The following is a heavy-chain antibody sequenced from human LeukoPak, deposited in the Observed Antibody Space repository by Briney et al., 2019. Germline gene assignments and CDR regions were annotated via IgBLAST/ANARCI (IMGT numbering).Heavy chain of an antibody. CDR3: ARQEARNYYYEGLDY. J-gene: IGHJ4*02. D-gene: IGHD3-22*01. V-gene: IGHV3-30*03. Sequence: GGTLRLSCAASGFTFSSYGMSWVRQAPGKGLEWVALISYDGGRKDYADSVKGRFTIDRDNSKNIVYLQMNSLRPDDTAIYFCARQEARNYYYEGLDYWGQGNLVTVSS. CDR1: GFTFSSYG. CDR2: ISYDGGRK.